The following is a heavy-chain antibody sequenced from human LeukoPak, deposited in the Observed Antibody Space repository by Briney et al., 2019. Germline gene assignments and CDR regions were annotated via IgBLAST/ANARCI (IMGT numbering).Heavy chain of an antibody. V-gene: IGHV4-4*02. J-gene: IGHJ4*02. CDR2: IYHSGST. CDR3: ARGASQVAGIDY. CDR1: GGSITSANW. D-gene: IGHD6-19*01. Sequence: SETLSLTCAVSGGSITSANWWSWVRQSPGKGLEWIGEIYHSGSTNYNPSLKSRVTISVDKSKNQFSLKLSSVTAADTAVYYCARGASQVAGIDYWGQGTLVTVSS.